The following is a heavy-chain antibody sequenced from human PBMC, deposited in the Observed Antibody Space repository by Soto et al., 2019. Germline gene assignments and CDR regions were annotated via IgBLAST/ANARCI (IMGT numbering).Heavy chain of an antibody. V-gene: IGHV3-66*02. CDR3: ARDPMGRYYGSGSYYFDY. D-gene: IGHD3-10*01. Sequence: PGGSLRLSCAASGFTVSSNYMSWVRQAPGKGLEWVSTIYRGGGTYYADSVKGRFTISRDNSKNTLYLQMNSLRAEDTAVYYCARDPMGRYYGSGSYYFDYWGQGTLVTVSS. J-gene: IGHJ4*02. CDR2: IYRGGGT. CDR1: GFTVSSNY.